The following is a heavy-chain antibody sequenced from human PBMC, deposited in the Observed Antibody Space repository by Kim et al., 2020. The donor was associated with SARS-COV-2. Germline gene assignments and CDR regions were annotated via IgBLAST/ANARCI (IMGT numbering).Heavy chain of an antibody. Sequence: GGSLRLSCAASGFTFSSYGMHWVRQAPGKGLEWVAVISYDGSNKYYADSVKGRFTISRDNSKNTLYLQMNSLRAEDTAVYYCAKAYSAGIVVVPAAIEDVDYYYGMDVWGQGTTVTVSS. J-gene: IGHJ6*02. CDR3: AKAYSAGIVVVPAAIEDVDYYYGMDV. D-gene: IGHD2-2*01. V-gene: IGHV3-30*18. CDR2: ISYDGSNK. CDR1: GFTFSSYG.